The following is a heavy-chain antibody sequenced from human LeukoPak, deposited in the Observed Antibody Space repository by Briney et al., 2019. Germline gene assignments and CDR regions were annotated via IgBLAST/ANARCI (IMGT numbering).Heavy chain of an antibody. J-gene: IGHJ4*02. D-gene: IGHD3-16*01. Sequence: SQTLSLTCAVSGVSISSGGYSWSWIRQPPGKGLEWIGYIYHSGSTYYNPSLKSRVTISVDRSKNQFSLKLSSVTAADTAVYYCARGSGYDYVWGSSPNPNFDYWGQGTLVTVSS. CDR1: GVSISSGGYS. CDR3: ARGSGYDYVWGSSPNPNFDY. CDR2: IYHSGST. V-gene: IGHV4-30-2*01.